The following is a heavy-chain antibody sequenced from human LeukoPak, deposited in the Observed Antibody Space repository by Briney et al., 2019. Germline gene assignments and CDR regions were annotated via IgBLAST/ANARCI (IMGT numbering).Heavy chain of an antibody. CDR2: MNPNSGNT. V-gene: IGHV1-8*01. D-gene: IGHD3-22*01. J-gene: IGHJ5*02. Sequence: ASVKVSCKASGYTFTSYDINWVRQATGQGLEWMGWMNPNSGNTGYAQKFQGRVTMTRNTSISTAYMELSSLRSEDTAVYYCAREPKPYYYDSSGYRPWGQGTLVTVSS. CDR3: AREPKPYYYDSSGYRP. CDR1: GYTFTSYD.